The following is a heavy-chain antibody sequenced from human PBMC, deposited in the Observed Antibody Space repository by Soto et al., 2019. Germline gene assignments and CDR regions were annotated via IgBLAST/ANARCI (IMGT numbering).Heavy chain of an antibody. CDR2: IYYSGST. V-gene: IGHV4-59*08. CDR3: ARLEDSRYSSWSGFDP. CDR1: GGSISSYY. J-gene: IGHJ5*02. Sequence: PSETLSLTCTVSGGSISSYYWSWIRQPPGKGLEWIGYIYYSGSTNYNPSLKSRVTISVDTSKNQFSLKLSSVTAADTAVYYCARLEDSRYSSWSGFDPWGQGTLVTVSS. D-gene: IGHD6-6*01.